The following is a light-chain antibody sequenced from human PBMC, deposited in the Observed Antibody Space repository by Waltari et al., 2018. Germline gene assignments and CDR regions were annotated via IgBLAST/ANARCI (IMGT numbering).Light chain of an antibody. CDR3: QQGNSSPPT. CDR2: GAS. CDR1: QGIGTW. J-gene: IGKJ1*01. Sequence: DIQMTQSPSSVSASVGDRVTITCRASQGIGTWLAWYQQKPGKAPKVLIYGASTLLTGVPSRCSGSGSGTEFTLTITGLQPEDFATYFCQQGNSSPPTFGRGTRVEV. V-gene: IGKV1-12*01.